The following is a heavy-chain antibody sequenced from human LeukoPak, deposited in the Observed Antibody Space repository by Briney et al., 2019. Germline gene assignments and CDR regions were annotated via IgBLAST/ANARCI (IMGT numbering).Heavy chain of an antibody. Sequence: GASMKVSCKASGYTFSNYNINWVRQATGQGLEWMGWMNPNSGNTGYAEKFRGRVTITRNTSISTAYMVLSSLRSEDTAVYYCARGYPDFWSDYFGCMDVWGKGTTVTVSS. J-gene: IGHJ6*04. D-gene: IGHD3-3*01. CDR1: GYTFSNYN. CDR2: MNPNSGNT. V-gene: IGHV1-8*03. CDR3: ARGYPDFWSDYFGCMDV.